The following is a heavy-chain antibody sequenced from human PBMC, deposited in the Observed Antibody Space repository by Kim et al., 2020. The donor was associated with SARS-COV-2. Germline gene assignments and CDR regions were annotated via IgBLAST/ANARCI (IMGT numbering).Heavy chain of an antibody. CDR3: ARVTYYYDSSGYYLDY. Sequence: SLKRHVTISVDTSKNQFSLKLSSVTAADTAVYYCARVTYYYDSSGYYLDYWGQGTLVTVSS. J-gene: IGHJ4*02. V-gene: IGHV4-39*07. D-gene: IGHD3-22*01.